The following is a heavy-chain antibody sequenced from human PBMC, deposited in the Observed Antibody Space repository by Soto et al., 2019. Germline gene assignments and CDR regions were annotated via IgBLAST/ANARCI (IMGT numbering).Heavy chain of an antibody. CDR3: ATEVNVTIFGVVSLGY. CDR2: IIPIFGTA. Sequence: GASVKVSCKASGGTFSSYAISWVRQAPGQGLEWMGGIIPIFGTANYAQKFQGRVTITADESTSTAYMELSSLRSEDTAVYYCATEVNVTIFGVVSLGYWGQGTLVTVSS. CDR1: GGTFSSYA. D-gene: IGHD3-3*01. J-gene: IGHJ4*02. V-gene: IGHV1-69*13.